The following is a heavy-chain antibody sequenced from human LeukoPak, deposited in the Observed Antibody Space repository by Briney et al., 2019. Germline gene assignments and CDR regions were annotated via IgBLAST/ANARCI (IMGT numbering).Heavy chain of an antibody. V-gene: IGHV4-59*01. J-gene: IGHJ5*02. D-gene: IGHD2-2*01. Sequence: SETPSPTCTVSGGSLGSFHWTWIRQPPGEGLEWIWNIFFTGSINYNPSLKSRVTISVDTSKNQFSLNLISVTAADTAVYYCARDRCTSTSCYAGGGFDPWGQGALVTVSS. CDR2: IFFTGSI. CDR1: GGSLGSFH. CDR3: ARDRCTSTSCYAGGGFDP.